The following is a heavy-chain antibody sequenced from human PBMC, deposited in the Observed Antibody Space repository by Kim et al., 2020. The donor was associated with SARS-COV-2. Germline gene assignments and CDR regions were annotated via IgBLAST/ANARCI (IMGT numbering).Heavy chain of an antibody. CDR2: ISSSSSYT. V-gene: IGHV3-11*06. J-gene: IGHJ5*02. Sequence: GGSLRLSCAASGFTFSDYYMSWIRQAPGKGLEWVSYISSSSSYTNYADSVKGRFTISRDNAKNSLYLQMNSLRAEDTAVYYCARVRGYSIAAADTGNWFDPWGQGTLVTVSS. CDR1: GFTFSDYY. D-gene: IGHD6-13*01. CDR3: ARVRGYSIAAADTGNWFDP.